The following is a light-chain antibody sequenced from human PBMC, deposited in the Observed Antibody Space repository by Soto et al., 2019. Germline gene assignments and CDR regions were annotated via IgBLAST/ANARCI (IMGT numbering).Light chain of an antibody. Sequence: QSALTQPASVSGSPGQSITISCTGTSSDVGGYTYVSWYQQHPGKAPKLLIYEVINRPSGVSNRFSGSKSGNTASRTISGLQAEDEADYYCSSYTSSSTGVFGTGTKLTVL. CDR3: SSYTSSSTGV. V-gene: IGLV2-14*01. CDR1: SSDVGGYTY. J-gene: IGLJ1*01. CDR2: EVI.